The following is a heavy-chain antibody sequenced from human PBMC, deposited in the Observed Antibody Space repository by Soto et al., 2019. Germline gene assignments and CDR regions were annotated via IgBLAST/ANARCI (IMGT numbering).Heavy chain of an antibody. D-gene: IGHD2-15*01. Sequence: GGSLRLSCAASGFTFSSYAMSWVRQAPGKGLEWVSAISGSGGSTYYADSVKGRFTISRDNSKNTLYLQMNSLRAEDTAVYYCAKDLRQRVVAPLLYGMDVWGQGTTVTVSS. J-gene: IGHJ6*02. CDR3: AKDLRQRVVAPLLYGMDV. CDR2: ISGSGGST. CDR1: GFTFSSYA. V-gene: IGHV3-23*01.